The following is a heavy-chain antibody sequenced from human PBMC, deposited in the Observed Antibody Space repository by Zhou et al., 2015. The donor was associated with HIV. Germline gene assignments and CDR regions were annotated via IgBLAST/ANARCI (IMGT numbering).Heavy chain of an antibody. V-gene: IGHV1-2*02. Sequence: QGQLAQSGTEVKTPGASVKVSCKTSGYTFGDYFIHWVRQAPGHGLEWMGWVHPNTPYARYAQKFQGRVTLTRDPSISTAYMELSRLRSDDTAVYYCARVVLELGYFDLWGRGTLVTVSS. CDR1: GYTFGDYF. CDR3: ARVVLELGYFDL. J-gene: IGHJ2*01. CDR2: VHPNTPYA. D-gene: IGHD1-7*01.